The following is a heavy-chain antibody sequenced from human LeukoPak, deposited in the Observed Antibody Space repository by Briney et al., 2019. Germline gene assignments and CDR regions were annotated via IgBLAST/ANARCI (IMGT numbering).Heavy chain of an antibody. J-gene: IGHJ4*02. CDR1: GYTFTTYA. CDR2: INPSGGST. CDR3: ARDRDGYTAID. Sequence: GASVKVPCKASGYTFTTYAMNWVRQAPGQGLEWMGIINPSGGSTSYAQKFQGRVTMTRDTSTSTAYMELSSLRSEDTAVYYCARDRDGYTAIDWGQGTLVTVSS. V-gene: IGHV1-46*01. D-gene: IGHD5-24*01.